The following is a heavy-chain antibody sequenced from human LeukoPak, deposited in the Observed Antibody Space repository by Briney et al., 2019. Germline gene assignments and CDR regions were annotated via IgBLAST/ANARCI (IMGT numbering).Heavy chain of an antibody. J-gene: IGHJ6*02. V-gene: IGHV3-23*01. CDR1: GFTFSSYA. CDR3: AKFAFYGYYGMDV. D-gene: IGHD3-16*01. Sequence: PGGSLRLSCAASGFTFSSYAMSWVRQAPGKGLEWVSAISGSGGSTYYAASVKGRFTISRDNSKNTLYLQMNSLRAEDTAVYYCAKFAFYGYYGMDVWGQATTVTVSS. CDR2: ISGSGGST.